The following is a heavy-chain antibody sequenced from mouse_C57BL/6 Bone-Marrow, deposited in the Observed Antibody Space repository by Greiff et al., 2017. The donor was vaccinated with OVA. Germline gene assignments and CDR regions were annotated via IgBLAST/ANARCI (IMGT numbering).Heavy chain of an antibody. J-gene: IGHJ2*01. CDR1: GYAFTNYL. CDR3: ARSTTVVATDY. CDR2: LNPGSGGT. Sequence: QVQLQQPGAELVRPGTSVKVSCKASGYAFTNYLIEWVKQRPGQGLEWIGVLNPGSGGTNYNEKFKGKATLTADKSSSTAYMQLSSLTSEDSAVYFCARSTTVVATDYWGQGTTLTVSS. V-gene: IGHV1-54*01. D-gene: IGHD1-1*01.